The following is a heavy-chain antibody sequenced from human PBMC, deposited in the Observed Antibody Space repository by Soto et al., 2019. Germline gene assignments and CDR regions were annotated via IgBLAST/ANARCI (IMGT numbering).Heavy chain of an antibody. V-gene: IGHV3-33*01. CDR1: GFTFSSYG. D-gene: IGHD5-18*01. CDR3: ARDRDGYRYGSTIDY. CDR2: IWYDGSNK. J-gene: IGHJ4*02. Sequence: QVQLVESGGGVVQPGRSLRLSCAASGFTFSSYGMHWVRQAPGKGLEWVAVIWYDGSNKYYADSVKGRFTISGDNSKNTLYLQMNSLRAEDTAVYYCARDRDGYRYGSTIDYWGQGTLVTVSS.